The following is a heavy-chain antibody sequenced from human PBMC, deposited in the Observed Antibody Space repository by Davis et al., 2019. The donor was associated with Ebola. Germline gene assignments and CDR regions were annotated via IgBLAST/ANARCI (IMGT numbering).Heavy chain of an antibody. CDR1: GGSISSGSYY. Sequence: PSETLSLTCTVSGGSISSGSYYWSWIRQPAGKGLEWIGHIYTSGSTNYNPSLKSRVTISVDTSKNQFSLKLSSVTAADTAVYYCARQSEGLRRGYYYYYYGMDVWGQGTTVTVSS. D-gene: IGHD5-12*01. V-gene: IGHV4-61*09. J-gene: IGHJ6*02. CDR3: ARQSEGLRRGYYYYYYGMDV. CDR2: IYTSGST.